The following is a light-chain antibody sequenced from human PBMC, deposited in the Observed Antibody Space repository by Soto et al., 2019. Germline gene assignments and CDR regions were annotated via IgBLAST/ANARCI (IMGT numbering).Light chain of an antibody. Sequence: DIQMTQSPSTLSASVGDRVTITCRASQSIDNWLAWYQQKPGKDPKLLISDASVLESGVPSRFSGSGSGTEFTLTISSLQPDDFATYYCQQYETYSRTFGQGTKV. V-gene: IGKV1-5*01. CDR3: QQYETYSRT. J-gene: IGKJ1*01. CDR1: QSIDNW. CDR2: DAS.